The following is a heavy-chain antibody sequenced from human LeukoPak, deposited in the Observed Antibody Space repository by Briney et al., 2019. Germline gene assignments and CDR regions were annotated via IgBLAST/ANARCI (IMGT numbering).Heavy chain of an antibody. CDR3: ARAPGYCSGGSCYISHFDY. CDR1: GFTLSSYS. D-gene: IGHD2-15*01. V-gene: IGHV3-21*01. Sequence: PGGSLRLSCAASGFTLSSYSMNWVGQAPGKGLEWVSSISNSSSYIYYADSVKGRFTISRDNAKNSLYLQMNSLRAEDTAVYYCARAPGYCSGGSCYISHFDYWGQGTPVTVSS. J-gene: IGHJ4*02. CDR2: ISNSSSYI.